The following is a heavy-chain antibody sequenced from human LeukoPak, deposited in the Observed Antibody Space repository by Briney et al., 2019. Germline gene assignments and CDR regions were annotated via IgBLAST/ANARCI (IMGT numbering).Heavy chain of an antibody. D-gene: IGHD6-19*01. V-gene: IGHV1-2*02. CDR1: GYTFTGYY. CDR3: ARPSYSSGWYTFDY. J-gene: IGHJ4*02. Sequence: ASVKVSCKASGYTFTGYYMHWVRQAPGQGLEWMGWINPNSGGTNYAQKFQGRVTMTRDTSISTAYMELSRLRSGDTAVYYCARPSYSSGWYTFDYWGQGTLVTVSS. CDR2: INPNSGGT.